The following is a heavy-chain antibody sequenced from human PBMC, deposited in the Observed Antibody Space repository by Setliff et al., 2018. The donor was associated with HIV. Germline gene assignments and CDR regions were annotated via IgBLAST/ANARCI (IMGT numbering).Heavy chain of an antibody. CDR3: AREVRWELPQGFDH. V-gene: IGHV4-39*07. CDR2: IAYTGSG. J-gene: IGHJ4*02. Sequence: ETLSLTCTVSGGSISSRNFYWGWIRQPPGKGLEWIGSIAYTGSGYYNSSLKSRVTISVDTSRNECSLKLTAVTAADTAVYYCAREVRWELPQGFDHWGQGSQVTVSS. D-gene: IGHD1-26*01. CDR1: GGSISSRNFY.